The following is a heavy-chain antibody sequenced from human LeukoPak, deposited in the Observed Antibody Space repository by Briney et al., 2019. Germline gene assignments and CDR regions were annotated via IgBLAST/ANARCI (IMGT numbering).Heavy chain of an antibody. J-gene: IGHJ3*02. D-gene: IGHD3-3*01. V-gene: IGHV3-48*01. CDR3: ASRVDFWSGGDAFDI. Sequence: GGSLRLSCAASGFTFSSYSMNWVRQAPGKGLEWVSYISSSSSTIYYADSVKGRFTISRDNAKNSLYLQMNSLRAEDTAVYYCASRVDFWSGGDAFDIWGQGTMVTVSS. CDR2: ISSSSSTI. CDR1: GFTFSSYS.